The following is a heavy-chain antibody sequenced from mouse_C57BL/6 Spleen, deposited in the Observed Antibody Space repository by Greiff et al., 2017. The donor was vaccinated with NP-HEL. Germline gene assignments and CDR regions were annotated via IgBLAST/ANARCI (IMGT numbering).Heavy chain of an antibody. CDR2: ISGGGGNT. V-gene: IGHV5-9*01. J-gene: IGHJ4*01. D-gene: IGHD1-1*01. CDR3: ARYYYGSSYGFYYAMDY. CDR1: GFTFSSYT. Sequence: EVQLVESGGGLVKPGGSLKLSCAASGFTFSSYTMSWVRQTPEKRLEWVATISGGGGNTYYPDSVKGRFTISRDNAKNTLYLQMSSLRSEDTALYYCARYYYGSSYGFYYAMDYWGQGTSVTVSS.